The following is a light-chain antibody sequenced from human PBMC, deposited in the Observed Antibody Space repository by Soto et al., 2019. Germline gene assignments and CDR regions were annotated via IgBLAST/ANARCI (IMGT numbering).Light chain of an antibody. CDR2: AAS. J-gene: IGKJ1*01. CDR3: QKSYSSPPK. CDR1: QSISNF. Sequence: DIQLTQSPSSLAASVGDIVTITCRASQSISNFLNWYQQKPGQAPKLLIFAASSLQSGVPSRFSGSRSGPDFTLTISSLQPEDFATYYCQKSYSSPPKFGQGTKVDIK. V-gene: IGKV1-39*01.